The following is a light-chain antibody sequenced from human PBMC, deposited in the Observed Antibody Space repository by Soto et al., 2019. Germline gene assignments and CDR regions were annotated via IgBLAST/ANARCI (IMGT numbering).Light chain of an antibody. J-gene: IGLJ1*01. CDR2: EVT. V-gene: IGLV2-8*01. CDR3: SSYAGNNKFV. Sequence: QAVVTQPPSASGSPGQSVTISCTGTSSDVGGYKYVSWYQQHRGKAPKLMIYEVTKRPSGVPDRFSGSKSGNTASLTVSGLRAEDEADYYCSSYAGNNKFVFGTGTKLTVL. CDR1: SSDVGGYKY.